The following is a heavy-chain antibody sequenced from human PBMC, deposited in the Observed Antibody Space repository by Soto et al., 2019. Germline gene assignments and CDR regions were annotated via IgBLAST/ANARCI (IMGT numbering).Heavy chain of an antibody. CDR2: IYYSGST. Sequence: SETLSLTCAVSGYSISSSNWWGWIRQPPGKGPEWIGYIYYSGSTYYNPSLKSRVTMSVDTSKNQFSLKLSSVTAVDTAVYYCARSEDLGGLDIWGQGTMVTVSS. CDR3: ARSEDLGGLDI. D-gene: IGHD3-10*01. J-gene: IGHJ3*02. CDR1: GYSISSSNW. V-gene: IGHV4-28*01.